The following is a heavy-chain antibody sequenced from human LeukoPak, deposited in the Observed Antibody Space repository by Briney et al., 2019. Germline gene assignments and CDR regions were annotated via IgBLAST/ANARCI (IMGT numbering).Heavy chain of an antibody. D-gene: IGHD3-10*01. Sequence: GGSLRLSCAASGFTSSNYWMHWVRQVPGKALVWVSHLNPDGTDTYYADSVKGRFTVSRDNARNTVYLQMSNLRAEDTAVYYCVGSHVASYWGQGTLVTVSS. CDR2: LNPDGTDT. J-gene: IGHJ4*02. V-gene: IGHV3-74*01. CDR1: GFTSSNYW. CDR3: VGSHVASY.